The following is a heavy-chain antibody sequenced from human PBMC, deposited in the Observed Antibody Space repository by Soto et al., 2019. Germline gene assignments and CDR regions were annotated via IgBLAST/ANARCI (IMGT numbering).Heavy chain of an antibody. CDR2: ISYTGST. J-gene: IGHJ4*02. CDR3: TRSLGQLSPFDY. CDR1: GGSVNSGTYY. V-gene: IGHV4-61*01. Sequence: QVQLQESGPGLVKPSETLSLTCTVSGGSVNSGTYYWSWIRQPPGKGLEWIGYISYTGSTNYNPSLKSRVXXXVXXSKNQFSLKLSSVTAADTAVYYCTRSLGQLSPFDYWGQGTLVTVSS. D-gene: IGHD1-1*01.